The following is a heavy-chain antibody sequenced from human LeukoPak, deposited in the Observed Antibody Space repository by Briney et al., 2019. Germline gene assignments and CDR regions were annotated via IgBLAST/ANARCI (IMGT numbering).Heavy chain of an antibody. Sequence: PGESLKISCKCSGDTFTNYWIGWVRQMPGKGLEWMGIIFPGDSDTRYSPSFQGQVTISVDKSISTAYPQWSSLKASDTAIYYCARHHCTSTSCYPYYYYAMEVWGPGTKVTVSS. D-gene: IGHD2-2*01. J-gene: IGHJ6*02. CDR3: ARHHCTSTSCYPYYYYAMEV. V-gene: IGHV5-51*01. CDR2: IFPGDSDT. CDR1: GDTFTNYW.